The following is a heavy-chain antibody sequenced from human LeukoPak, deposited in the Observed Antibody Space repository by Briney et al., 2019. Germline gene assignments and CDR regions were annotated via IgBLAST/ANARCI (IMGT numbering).Heavy chain of an antibody. CDR3: ARAGDGYNFGQTPFDY. CDR2: IIPIFGTA. V-gene: IGHV1-69*13. D-gene: IGHD5-24*01. CDR1: GYTLTNYD. Sequence: SVKVSCKASGYTLTNYDITWVRQAPGQGLEWMGGIIPIFGTANYAQKFQGRVTITADESTSTAYMELSSLRSEDTAVYYCARAGDGYNFGQTPFDYWGQRTLVTVSS. J-gene: IGHJ4*02.